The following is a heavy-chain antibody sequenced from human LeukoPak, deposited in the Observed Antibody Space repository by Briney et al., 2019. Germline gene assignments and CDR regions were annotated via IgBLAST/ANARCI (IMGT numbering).Heavy chain of an antibody. Sequence: ASVKVSCKASGGTFSSYAISWVRQAPGQGLEWMGGIIPIFGTANYAQKFQGRVTITADESTSTAYMELSSLRSEDTAVYYCARGWVETSSWEEYFDYWGQGTLVTVSP. CDR2: IIPIFGTA. CDR3: ARGWVETSSWEEYFDY. CDR1: GGTFSSYA. J-gene: IGHJ4*02. V-gene: IGHV1-69*13. D-gene: IGHD6-13*01.